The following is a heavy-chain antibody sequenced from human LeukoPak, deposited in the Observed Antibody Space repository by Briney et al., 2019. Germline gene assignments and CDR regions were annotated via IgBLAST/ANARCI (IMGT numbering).Heavy chain of an antibody. CDR1: SGSINSSNW. CDR3: ARWGSGTSPFDD. Sequence: SETLSLTCAVSSGSINSSNWWSWVRQPPGKGLEWIGEIYPSGSTNYNPSLKSRVTISVDTSKNQFSLKLSSVTAADTAVYFCARWGSGTSPFDDWGQGTLVTVSS. CDR2: IYPSGST. V-gene: IGHV4-4*02. D-gene: IGHD3-16*01. J-gene: IGHJ4*02.